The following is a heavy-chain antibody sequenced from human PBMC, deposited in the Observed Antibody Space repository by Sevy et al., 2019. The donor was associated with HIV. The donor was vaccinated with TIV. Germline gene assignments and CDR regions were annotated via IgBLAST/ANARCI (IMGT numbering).Heavy chain of an antibody. Sequence: GGSLRLSCAASGFTFSSYAMTWVRQAPGKGLEWVSIISGSDGRTYYADSVMGPFNISRDNCKDTLYLQMNSLRDEDTAVYYGAGLQNCGGHCPLDYWGQGTLVTVSS. J-gene: IGHJ4*02. CDR2: ISGSDGRT. V-gene: IGHV3-23*01. D-gene: IGHD2-21*02. CDR3: AGLQNCGGHCPLDY. CDR1: GFTFSSYA.